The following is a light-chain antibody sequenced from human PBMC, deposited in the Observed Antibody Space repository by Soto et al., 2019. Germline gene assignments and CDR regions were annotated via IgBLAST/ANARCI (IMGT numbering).Light chain of an antibody. CDR3: QQRADSWT. Sequence: EVVLTQSPATLSLSPGERATLSCRASQSVSSYLAWYQQKPGQAPRLLIYDASNRATGIPARFSGSGSGTDFTLTINSREPEDFAVYYCQQRADSWTFGQGTKVEI. CDR1: QSVSSY. V-gene: IGKV3-11*01. CDR2: DAS. J-gene: IGKJ1*01.